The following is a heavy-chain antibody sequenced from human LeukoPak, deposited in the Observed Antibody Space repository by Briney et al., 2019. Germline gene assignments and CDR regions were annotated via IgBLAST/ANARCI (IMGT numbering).Heavy chain of an antibody. CDR3: ARRGSSAYFDY. V-gene: IGHV5-51*01. J-gene: IGHJ4*02. CDR2: IYPGDSDT. D-gene: IGHD2-2*01. Sequence: GGALDISFKGSGYPFTNYWIGWVRPMPGKGLGWMGIIYPGDSDTKYSPSFQGQVTISVDKSISTAYLQWSSLKASDTAIYYGARRGSSAYFDYWGQGTLVTVSS. CDR1: GYPFTNYW.